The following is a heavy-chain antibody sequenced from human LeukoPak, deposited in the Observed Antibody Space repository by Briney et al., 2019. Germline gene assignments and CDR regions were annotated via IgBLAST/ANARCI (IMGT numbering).Heavy chain of an antibody. CDR3: ARRVARGELLS. CDR1: GFTFSDYY. CDR2: ISSSGSNI. J-gene: IGHJ5*02. Sequence: GGSLRLSCAASGFTFSDYYMSWVRQAPGKGLEWVSYISSSGSNIYYADSVKGRFTISRDNAKNSLYLQMNSLRAEDTAVYYCARRVARGELLSWGQGTLVTVSS. D-gene: IGHD1-26*01. V-gene: IGHV3-11*01.